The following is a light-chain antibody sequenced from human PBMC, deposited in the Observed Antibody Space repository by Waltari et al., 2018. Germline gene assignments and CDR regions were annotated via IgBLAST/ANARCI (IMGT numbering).Light chain of an antibody. J-gene: IGLJ1*01. CDR1: SSDVGGYDY. CDR3: SSYTSSNNCV. V-gene: IGLV2-8*01. CDR2: EVN. Sequence: QSALTQPPSASGSPGQSVTIPCTGTSSDVGGYDYVYWYQQHPGKAPKLIIYEVNKRPSGVPDRFSGSKSGNTAYLTVSGLQAEDEADYYCSSYTSSNNCVFGTGTKVTVL.